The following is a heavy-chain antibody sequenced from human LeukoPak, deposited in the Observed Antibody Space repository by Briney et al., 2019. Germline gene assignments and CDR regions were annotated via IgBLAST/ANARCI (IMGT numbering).Heavy chain of an antibody. CDR2: IYYSGST. CDR1: GGSISSSSYY. Sequence: SETLSLTCTVSGGSISSSSYYWGWIRQPPGRGLEWMGSIYYSGSTYYNPSLESRGTISVDTSKHQFSLKLSSVTAADTAVYYCARPGIAAAGPTGPPNFDSWGQGTLVTVSS. J-gene: IGHJ4*02. V-gene: IGHV4-39*01. CDR3: ARPGIAAAGPTGPPNFDS. D-gene: IGHD6-13*01.